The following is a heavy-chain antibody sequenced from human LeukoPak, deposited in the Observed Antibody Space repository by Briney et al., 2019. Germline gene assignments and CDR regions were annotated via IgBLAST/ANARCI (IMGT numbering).Heavy chain of an antibody. D-gene: IGHD6-19*01. CDR3: ARGPYSSGWT. J-gene: IGHJ5*02. CDR1: GYTFTDYY. V-gene: IGHV1-46*01. Sequence: ASVKSSCKTSGYTFTDYYMNWVRQAPGQGLEWMGIINPGGGSTSYAQKFQGRVTMTRDTSTSTVYMEPSSLRSEDTAVYYCARGPYSSGWTWGQGTLVTVSS. CDR2: INPGGGST.